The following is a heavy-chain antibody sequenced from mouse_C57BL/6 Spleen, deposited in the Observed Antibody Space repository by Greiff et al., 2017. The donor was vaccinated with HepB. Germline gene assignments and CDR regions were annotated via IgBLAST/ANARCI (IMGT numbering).Heavy chain of an antibody. V-gene: IGHV2-2*01. CDR3: ARTAIVTTRGAMDY. D-gene: IGHD2-5*01. Sequence: VKLQESGPGLVQPSQSLSITCTVSGFSLTSYGVHWVRQSPGKGLEWLGVIWSGGSTDYNAAFISRLSISKDNSKSQVFFKMNSLQADDTAIYYCARTAIVTTRGAMDYWGQGTSVTVSS. CDR2: IWSGGST. J-gene: IGHJ4*01. CDR1: GFSLTSYG.